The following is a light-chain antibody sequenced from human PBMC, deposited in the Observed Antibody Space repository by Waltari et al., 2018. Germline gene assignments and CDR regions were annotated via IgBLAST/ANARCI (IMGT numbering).Light chain of an antibody. CDR3: QQFDAFPYT. V-gene: IGKV1-33*01. Sequence: DILLTQSPTSLSASIGHRVTITCQASQHIRNYLNWYQRKPGKAPKLLVYDASDLEPGVPLRFSGTGYGASFTLTISSLQPEDVATYYCQQFDAFPYTFGQGTNLQIK. CDR1: QHIRNY. CDR2: DAS. J-gene: IGKJ2*01.